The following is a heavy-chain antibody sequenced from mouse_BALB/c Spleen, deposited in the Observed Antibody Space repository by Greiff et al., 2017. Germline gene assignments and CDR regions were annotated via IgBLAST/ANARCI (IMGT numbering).Heavy chain of an antibody. D-gene: IGHD5-1*01. J-gene: IGHJ2*01. CDR3: TRHKSTYDGVYFEY. V-gene: IGHV5-6*01. CDR1: GFTFSSYG. Sequence: EVQVVESGGDLVKPGGSLKLSCAASGFTFSSYGMSWVRQTPDKRLEWVATISSGGSYTYYPDSVKGRFTISRDNAKNTLYLQMSSLKSEDTAMYYGTRHKSTYDGVYFEYWGQGTTLTVSS. CDR2: ISSGGSYT.